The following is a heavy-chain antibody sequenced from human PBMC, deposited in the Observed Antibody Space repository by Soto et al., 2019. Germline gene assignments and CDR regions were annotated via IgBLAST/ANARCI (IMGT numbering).Heavy chain of an antibody. V-gene: IGHV1-3*01. Sequence: ASVKVSCKASGYTFTSYAIHWVRQAPGQRLEWMGWINGGNGNTKSSQKFQGRVTITRDTSASTAYMELSSLTSEDTAVYYCARTLVGTNKLDYWGQGTLVTVSS. CDR1: GYTFTSYA. D-gene: IGHD1-26*01. CDR2: INGGNGNT. CDR3: ARTLVGTNKLDY. J-gene: IGHJ4*02.